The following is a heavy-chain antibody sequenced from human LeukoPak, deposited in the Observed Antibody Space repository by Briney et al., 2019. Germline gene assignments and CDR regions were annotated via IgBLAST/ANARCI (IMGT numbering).Heavy chain of an antibody. J-gene: IGHJ4*02. CDR2: IYYSGNT. D-gene: IGHD3-22*01. V-gene: IGHV4-39*01. CDR3: ARLSYYCDSSGSHPFDY. CDR1: GGSISSSSTYY. Sequence: SETLSLTCTVSGGSISSSSTYYWGWIRLPPGKGLEWIGSIYYSGNTYYNPSLKSRVTISGDTSKNQFSLRLSSVTAADTAVYYCARLSYYCDSSGSHPFDYWGQGALVTVSS.